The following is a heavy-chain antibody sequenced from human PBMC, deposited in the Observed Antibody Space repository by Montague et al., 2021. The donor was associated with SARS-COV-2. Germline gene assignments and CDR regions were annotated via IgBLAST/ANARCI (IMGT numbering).Heavy chain of an antibody. D-gene: IGHD3-10*01. CDR2: IYTSGST. Sequence: SETLSLTCTVSGGSISSYYWGWIRQPAGKGLEWIGRIYTSGSTNYNPSLKSRVTMSVDTSKNQFSPKLSSVTAADTAVYYCAREAWFGDKTSASEYYGMDVWGQGTTVTVSS. V-gene: IGHV4-4*07. CDR1: GGSISSYY. CDR3: AREAWFGDKTSASEYYGMDV. J-gene: IGHJ6*02.